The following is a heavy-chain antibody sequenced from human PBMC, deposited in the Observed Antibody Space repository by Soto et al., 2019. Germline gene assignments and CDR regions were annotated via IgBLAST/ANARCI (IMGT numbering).Heavy chain of an antibody. CDR3: AFALVVVDARGAFDY. CDR2: ISAYNGNT. D-gene: IGHD2-15*01. V-gene: IGHV1-18*01. Sequence: QVQLVQSGAEVKKPGASVKVSCKASGYTFTSYGISWVRQAPGQGLEWMGWISAYNGNTNYAHKLQGRVTMTTDTSTSTAYMELRSLRSDDTAVYSCAFALVVVDARGAFDYWGQGTLVTVSS. J-gene: IGHJ4*02. CDR1: GYTFTSYG.